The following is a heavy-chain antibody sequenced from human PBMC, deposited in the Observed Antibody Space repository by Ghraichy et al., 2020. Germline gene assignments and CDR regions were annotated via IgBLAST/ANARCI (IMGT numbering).Heavy chain of an antibody. CDR1: GYSFTSYW. D-gene: IGHD1-26*01. J-gene: IGHJ4*02. Sequence: GGALRLSCKGSGYSFTSYWIGWVRQMPGKGVEGMGIIYPGDSDTRYSPSFQGQVTISADKSISTAYLQWSSLKASDTAMYYCAKMIVGATPHYFDYWGQGTLVTVSS. CDR2: IYPGDSDT. V-gene: IGHV5-51*01. CDR3: AKMIVGATPHYFDY.